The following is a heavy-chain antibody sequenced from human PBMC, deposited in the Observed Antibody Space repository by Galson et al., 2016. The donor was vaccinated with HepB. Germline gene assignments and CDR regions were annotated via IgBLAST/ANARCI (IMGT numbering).Heavy chain of an antibody. CDR3: AKGQWLVRGYLDY. Sequence: SLRLSCAASGFTFSSYAMSWVRQAPGRGLEWVSAISGRGDRTYYADSVKGRFIVFRDNSKNTLHLQMNSLRADDPAVYYCAKGQWLVRGYLDYWGQGTLVTVSS. J-gene: IGHJ4*02. CDR2: ISGRGDRT. D-gene: IGHD6-19*01. CDR1: GFTFSSYA. V-gene: IGHV3-23*01.